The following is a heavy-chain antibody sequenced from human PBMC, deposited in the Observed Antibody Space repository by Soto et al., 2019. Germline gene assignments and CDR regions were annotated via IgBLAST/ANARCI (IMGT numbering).Heavy chain of an antibody. CDR1: GGSIRSSY. Sequence: PXXTLSLPFTVSGGSIRSSYWRWIRQPPGKGLEWIGYIYYSGSTNYNPSLKSRVTISVDTSKNQFSLKMSSVTAADTAVYYCASGRNWFDPWGQGTLVTVSS. CDR2: IYYSGST. J-gene: IGHJ5*02. V-gene: IGHV4-59*08. CDR3: ASGRNWFDP.